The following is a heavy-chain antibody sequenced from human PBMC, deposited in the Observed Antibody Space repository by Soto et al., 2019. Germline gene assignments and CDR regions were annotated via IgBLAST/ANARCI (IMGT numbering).Heavy chain of an antibody. J-gene: IGHJ4*02. CDR1: RFTFSGYG. V-gene: IGHV3-33*01. CDR2: IWYDGSNK. Sequence: GGSLRLSCAASRFTFSGYGMHWVRQAPGKGLEWVALIWYDGSNKYYADSVKGRFTISRDNSKNTLYLQMNSLRAEDTAVYYCARDQSHCISTSCYSRALDYWGQGTLVTVSS. CDR3: ARDQSHCISTSCYSRALDY. D-gene: IGHD2-2*01.